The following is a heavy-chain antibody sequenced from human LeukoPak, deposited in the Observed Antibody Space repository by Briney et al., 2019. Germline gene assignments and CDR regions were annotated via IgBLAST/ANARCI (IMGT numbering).Heavy chain of an antibody. J-gene: IGHJ4*02. CDR2: IYYSGGT. Sequence: PSETLSLTCTVSGGSVSSNIYYWNWIRQPPGKGLEWIGYIYYSGGTNYNPSLKSRVTISVDTSKNQFSLKLTSLTAADAAVYYCAREDSSGYLGYWGQGTLVTVS. D-gene: IGHD3-22*01. V-gene: IGHV4-61*01. CDR1: GGSVSSNIYY. CDR3: AREDSSGYLGY.